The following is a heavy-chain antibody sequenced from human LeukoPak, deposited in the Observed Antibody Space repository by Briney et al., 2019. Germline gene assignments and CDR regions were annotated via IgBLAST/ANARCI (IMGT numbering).Heavy chain of an antibody. CDR1: GFTFSDYA. CDR2: ISTRGGST. V-gene: IGHV3-23*01. Sequence: PGGSLRLSCAASGFTFSDYAMIWVRQAPGKGLEWVSTISTRGGSTWYADSIKGRCTNSQDNSKYTLYLQMHSLSAEESAIYYCAILRDFRWFDPWGQGTLVTVPS. J-gene: IGHJ5*02. CDR3: AILRDFRWFDP. D-gene: IGHD3-3*01.